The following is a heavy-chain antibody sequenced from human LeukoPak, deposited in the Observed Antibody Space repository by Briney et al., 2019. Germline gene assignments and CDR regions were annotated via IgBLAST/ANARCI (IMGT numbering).Heavy chain of an antibody. CDR3: ARRGGGGRSDALDI. CDR1: GFTFSAYS. Sequence: PGGSLSLSCAASGFTFSAYSMIWVRQAPGKGLEWVSYSSTTGNTIHYTDSVKGRFTVSRDNAKNSLFLQMNSLRDEDTAVYYCARRGGGGRSDALDIWGQGTMVTVSS. CDR2: SSTTGNTI. J-gene: IGHJ3*02. V-gene: IGHV3-48*02. D-gene: IGHD2-21*01.